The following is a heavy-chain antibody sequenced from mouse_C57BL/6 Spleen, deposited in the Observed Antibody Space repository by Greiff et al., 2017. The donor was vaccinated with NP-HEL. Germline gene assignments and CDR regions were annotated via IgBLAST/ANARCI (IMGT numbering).Heavy chain of an antibody. Sequence: QVQLQQSGAELVKPGASVKISCKASGYAFSSYWMNWVKQRPGKGLEWIGQIYPGDGDTNYNGKFKGKATLTADKSSSTAYMQLSSLTSEDSAVYFCARSDYDRAYFDYWGQGTTLTVSS. CDR3: ARSDYDRAYFDY. V-gene: IGHV1-80*01. J-gene: IGHJ2*01. D-gene: IGHD2-4*01. CDR1: GYAFSSYW. CDR2: IYPGDGDT.